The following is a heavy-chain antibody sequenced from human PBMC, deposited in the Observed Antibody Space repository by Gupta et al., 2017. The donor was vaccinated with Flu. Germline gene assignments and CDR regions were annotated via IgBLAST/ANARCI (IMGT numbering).Heavy chain of an antibody. Sequence: QVQLVQSGAEVKKPGASVKVSCKASGYTFISYGISWVRQAPGQGLEWMGWISVYNGNPNYAQKLQGRVNMTTDISTSTAYMELRSRRSDDTAVYYCERDNYYDSSGYSSNIEYWDQGTLVTVSS. V-gene: IGHV1-18*01. J-gene: IGHJ4*02. CDR2: ISVYNGNP. CDR1: GYTFISYG. CDR3: ERDNYYDSSGYSSNIEY. D-gene: IGHD3-22*01.